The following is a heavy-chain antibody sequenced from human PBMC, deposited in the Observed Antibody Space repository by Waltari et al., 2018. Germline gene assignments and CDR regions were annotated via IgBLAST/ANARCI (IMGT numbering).Heavy chain of an antibody. CDR1: GYSISSGYY. Sequence: QVQLQESGPGLVKPSETLSLTCAVSGYSISSGYYWGWIRQPQGKGLEWIGSIYHSGSTYYNPSLKSRVTISVDTSKNQFSLKLSSVTAADTAVYYCARDGSEIGWFDPWGQGTLVTVSS. J-gene: IGHJ5*02. V-gene: IGHV4-38-2*02. CDR2: IYHSGST. D-gene: IGHD5-12*01. CDR3: ARDGSEIGWFDP.